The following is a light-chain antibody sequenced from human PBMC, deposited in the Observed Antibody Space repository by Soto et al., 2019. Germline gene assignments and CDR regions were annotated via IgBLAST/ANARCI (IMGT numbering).Light chain of an antibody. CDR3: QVWDSSTSPYV. CDR1: NIGSKN. Sequence: SSELTQPLSVSVALGQTARITCGGNNIGSKNVHWYQQKPGQAPVLVMYRDSNRPSGIPERFSGSNSGNTATLTISRAQAGDEADYYCQVWDSSTSPYVFGTGTKVTVL. CDR2: RDS. J-gene: IGLJ1*01. V-gene: IGLV3-9*01.